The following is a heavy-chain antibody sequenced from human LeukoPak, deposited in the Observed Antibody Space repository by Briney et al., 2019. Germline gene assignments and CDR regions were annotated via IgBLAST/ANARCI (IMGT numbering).Heavy chain of an antibody. Sequence: PSETLSLTCTVSGGSISRYYWSWIRQPPGKGLEWIGYIYYSGSTNYNPSLKSRVTISVDTSKNQFSLKLSSVTAADTAVYYCARDLRRDYGSGSYYYYYGMDVWGQGTTVTVSS. V-gene: IGHV4-59*01. CDR1: GGSISRYY. CDR2: IYYSGST. J-gene: IGHJ6*02. CDR3: ARDLRRDYGSGSYYYYYGMDV. D-gene: IGHD3-10*01.